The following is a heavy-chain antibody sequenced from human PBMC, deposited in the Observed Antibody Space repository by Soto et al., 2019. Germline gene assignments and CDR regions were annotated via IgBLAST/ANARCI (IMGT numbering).Heavy chain of an antibody. D-gene: IGHD1-7*01. CDR1: GGSISSGGYS. CDR3: ARTITGTRFDY. J-gene: IGHJ4*02. CDR2: IYHSGST. Sequence: KSSETLSLTCAVSGGSISSGGYSWSWIRQPPGKGLEWIGYIYHSGSTYYNPSLKSRVTISVDRSKNQFSLKLSSVTAADTAVYYCARTITGTRFDYWGQGTLVTVSS. V-gene: IGHV4-30-2*01.